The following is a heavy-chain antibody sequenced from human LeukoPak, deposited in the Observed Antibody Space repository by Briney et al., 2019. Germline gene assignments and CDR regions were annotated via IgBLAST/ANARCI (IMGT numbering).Heavy chain of an antibody. CDR3: AREEPFYMDV. V-gene: IGHV3-33*01. Sequence: PGRSLRLSCAASGFTFSSYGMHWVRQAPGKGLEWVAIIWYDGSNKYYADSVKGRFTIPRDNSKNTLYLQMNSLRAEDTAVYYCAREEPFYMDVWGKGTTVTVSS. CDR2: IWYDGSNK. D-gene: IGHD1-14*01. J-gene: IGHJ6*03. CDR1: GFTFSSYG.